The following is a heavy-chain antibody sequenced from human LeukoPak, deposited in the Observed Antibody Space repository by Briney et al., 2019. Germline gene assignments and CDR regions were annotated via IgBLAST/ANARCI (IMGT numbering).Heavy chain of an antibody. Sequence: GGSLRLSCAASGITFSSHSLDWVRQAPGKGLEWVSSISSTSRYTYYADSLKGRFTISRDNARNSLYLQMGSLRAEDTATYYCARVGDYTDYAPDYSGLGTLVTVSS. D-gene: IGHD4-17*01. CDR1: GITFSSHS. V-gene: IGHV3-21*06. CDR3: ARVGDYTDYAPDY. J-gene: IGHJ4*03. CDR2: ISSTSRYT.